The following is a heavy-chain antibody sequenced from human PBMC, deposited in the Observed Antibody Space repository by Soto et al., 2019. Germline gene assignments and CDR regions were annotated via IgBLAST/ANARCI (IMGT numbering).Heavy chain of an antibody. V-gene: IGHV4-39*01. Sequence: QLQLQESGPGLVKPSETLSLTCTVSGGSISSSSYYWGWIRQPPGKGLEWIGSIYYSGSTYYNPSLKSRVTISVDTSKYQFSLKLSSVTAADTAVYYCARHCSSTSCKRAFDIWGQGTMVTVSS. CDR2: IYYSGST. D-gene: IGHD2-2*01. CDR3: ARHCSSTSCKRAFDI. J-gene: IGHJ3*02. CDR1: GGSISSSSYY.